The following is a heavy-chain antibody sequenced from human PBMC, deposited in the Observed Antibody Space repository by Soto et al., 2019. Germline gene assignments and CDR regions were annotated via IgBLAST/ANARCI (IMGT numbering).Heavy chain of an antibody. CDR3: ARGQSSSWRLIDW. CDR2: ISSSSSFI. CDR1: GFIFSSYS. J-gene: IGHJ4*02. V-gene: IGHV3-21*01. Sequence: EVQLVESGGGLVKPGGSLRLSCAASGFIFSSYSMNWVRQAPGKGLEWVSCISSSSSFIYYADSVKGRFTISRDNAKNALYLQMNSLRAADTAVYYCARGQSSSWRLIDWWGQGTLVTVSS. D-gene: IGHD6-13*01.